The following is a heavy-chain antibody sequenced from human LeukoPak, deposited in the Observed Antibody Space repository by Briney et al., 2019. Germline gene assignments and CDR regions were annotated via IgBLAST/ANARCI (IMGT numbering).Heavy chain of an antibody. CDR2: ISSSSSYI. CDR1: GFTVSSNY. D-gene: IGHD1-26*01. CDR3: ARLEGANSYYYYYMDV. V-gene: IGHV3-21*01. J-gene: IGHJ6*03. Sequence: GGSLRLSCAASGFTVSSNYMSWVRQAPGKGLEWVSSISSSSSYIYYADSVKGRFTISRDNAKNSLYLQMNSLRAEDTAVYYCARLEGANSYYYYYMDVWGKGTTVTVSS.